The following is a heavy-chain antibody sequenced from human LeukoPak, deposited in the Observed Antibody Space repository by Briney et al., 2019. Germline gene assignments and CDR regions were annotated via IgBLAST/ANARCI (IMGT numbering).Heavy chain of an antibody. J-gene: IGHJ6*04. CDR3: ARQLRYFDWPKPLDV. Sequence: PSETLSLTCTVSGYPINNAYYWVWIRQPPGRGLEWIGSLYHPDSTYYNPSLKSRVTLTADTSRNQFSLKLSFVTAADTAVYYCARQLRYFDWPKPLDVWDKGTTVTVFS. CDR2: LYHPDST. V-gene: IGHV4-38-2*02. D-gene: IGHD3-9*01. CDR1: GYPINNAYY.